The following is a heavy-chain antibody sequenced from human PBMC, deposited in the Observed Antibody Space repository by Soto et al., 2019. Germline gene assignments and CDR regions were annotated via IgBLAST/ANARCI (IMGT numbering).Heavy chain of an antibody. CDR2: IYHSGST. V-gene: IGHV4-30-2*01. Sequence: QLQLQESGAGLVKPSQTLSLTCAVSGGSISSGGYSWSWIRQPPGKGLEWIGYIYHSGSTCYNPSLESRVTISIGSSKNHFSLKLTCVTAADTAVYYCARGHDSNDNWGQGTLVTVS. CDR3: ARGHDSNDN. D-gene: IGHD3-22*01. J-gene: IGHJ4*02. CDR1: GGSISSGGYS.